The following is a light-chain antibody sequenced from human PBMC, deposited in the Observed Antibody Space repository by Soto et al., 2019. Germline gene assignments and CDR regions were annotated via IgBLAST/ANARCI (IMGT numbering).Light chain of an antibody. CDR2: AAS. V-gene: IGKV1-39*01. Sequence: DIQMTQSPSSLSAFVGDRVTITCRASQSIRNYLNWYQQKPGKAPKVLIYAASSLQSGVPSRFSGSRSGTDFNITISSLQPDDFATYYCQQSYSTPPVTFGGGTKVEIK. CDR1: QSIRNY. J-gene: IGKJ4*01. CDR3: QQSYSTPPVT.